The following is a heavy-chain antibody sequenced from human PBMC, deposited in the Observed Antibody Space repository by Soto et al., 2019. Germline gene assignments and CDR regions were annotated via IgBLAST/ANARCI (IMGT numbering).Heavy chain of an antibody. Sequence: ASVKVSCKASGYTFTSYGTSWVRQAPGQGLEWMGWISAYNGNTNYAQKLQGRVTMTTDTSTSTAYMELRSLRSDDTAVYYCARDGTGSGWYNWFDPWGQGTLVTVSS. J-gene: IGHJ5*02. CDR2: ISAYNGNT. V-gene: IGHV1-18*01. CDR1: GYTFTSYG. CDR3: ARDGTGSGWYNWFDP. D-gene: IGHD6-19*01.